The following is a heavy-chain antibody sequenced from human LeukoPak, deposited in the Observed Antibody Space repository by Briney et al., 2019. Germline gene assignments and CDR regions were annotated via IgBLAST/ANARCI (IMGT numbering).Heavy chain of an antibody. CDR3: ARDAPFLDDDYVHPYYYGMDV. D-gene: IGHD3-16*01. V-gene: IGHV3-21*01. Sequence: GGSLRLSCAASGFTFSSYSMNWVRQAPGKGLEWVSSISSSSSYIYYADSVKGRFTISRDNAKNSLYLQMNSLRAEDTAVYYCARDAPFLDDDYVHPYYYGMDVWGQGTTVTVSS. J-gene: IGHJ6*02. CDR1: GFTFSSYS. CDR2: ISSSSSYI.